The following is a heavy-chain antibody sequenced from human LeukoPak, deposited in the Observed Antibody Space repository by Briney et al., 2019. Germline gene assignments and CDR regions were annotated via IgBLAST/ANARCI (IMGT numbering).Heavy chain of an antibody. J-gene: IGHJ4*02. CDR3: VREQWYRLDY. D-gene: IGHD6-19*01. CDR2: INQDGSGT. CDR1: GFTFSSYA. V-gene: IGHV3-7*01. Sequence: GGSLRLSCAASGFTFSSYAMHWVRQAPGKGLEWVAQINQDGSGTFYVDSVRGRFTISRDNAETSAFLQMDSLTAEDTAVYYCVREQWYRLDYWGQGTLVTVSS.